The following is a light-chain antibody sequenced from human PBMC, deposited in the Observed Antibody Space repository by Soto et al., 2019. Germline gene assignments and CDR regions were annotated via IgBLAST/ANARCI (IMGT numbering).Light chain of an antibody. CDR1: SSDVGGYNY. Sequence: QSALTQPASVSGSPGQSITISCTGTSSDVGGYNYVSWYQQHPGKAPKLMIYDVNTRPSGVSNRFSGSKSGNTASLTISGLQAEDEADYYCSSYTSSISFGVGTKVTVL. CDR2: DVN. CDR3: SSYTSSIS. J-gene: IGLJ2*01. V-gene: IGLV2-14*01.